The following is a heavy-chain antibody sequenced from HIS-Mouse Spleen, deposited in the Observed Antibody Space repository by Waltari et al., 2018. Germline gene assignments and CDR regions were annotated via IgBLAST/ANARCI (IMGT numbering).Heavy chain of an antibody. CDR3: ARKRGGSWRFDY. V-gene: IGHV4-59*01. CDR2: IYYSGST. J-gene: IGHJ4*02. D-gene: IGHD2-15*01. CDR1: GGSISSYY. Sequence: QVQLQESGPGLVKPSETLSLTCTVSGGSISSYYWSCIRQPPGKGLEWSWDIYYSGSTNYNPSLKSRVTISVDTSKNQFSLKLSSVTAADTAVYYCARKRGGSWRFDYWGQGTLVTVSS.